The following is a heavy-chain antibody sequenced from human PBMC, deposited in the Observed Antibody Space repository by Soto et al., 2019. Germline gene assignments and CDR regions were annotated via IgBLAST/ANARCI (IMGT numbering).Heavy chain of an antibody. J-gene: IGHJ4*02. CDR1: GGSINSADHF. CDR3: GTTSGAYSYDSAY. V-gene: IGHV4-31*03. Sequence: SVRLSLTCSVSGGSINSADHFWTWIRQTSGKGLEWIGYVYYSGATYYNPSLRTRASISIDKTKSHFSLNLSSVTAADTAAYECGTTSGAYSYDSAYWGPGTLVAVSS. CDR2: VYYSGAT. D-gene: IGHD3-22*01.